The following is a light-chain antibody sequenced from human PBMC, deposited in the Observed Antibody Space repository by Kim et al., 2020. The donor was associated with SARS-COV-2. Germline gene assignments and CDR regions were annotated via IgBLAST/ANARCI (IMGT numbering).Light chain of an antibody. CDR1: SGHSNYA. CDR2: VDNDGSH. CDR3: QTWGTGIRV. J-gene: IGLJ3*02. Sequence: QLVLTQSPSASAALGASVKLTCTLSSGHSNYAIAWHQQKPEEVPRFLMKVDNDGSHNKGDGIPDRFSGSSSGAERYLTISSLQSDDEADYYCQTWGTGIRVFGRGTQLTVL. V-gene: IGLV4-69*01.